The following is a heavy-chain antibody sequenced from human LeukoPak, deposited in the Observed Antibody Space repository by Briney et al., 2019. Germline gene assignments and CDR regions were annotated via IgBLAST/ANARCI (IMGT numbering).Heavy chain of an antibody. Sequence: GGSLRLSCAASGFTFSSYSMNWVRQAPGKGLEWVSSISSSSSYIYYADSVKGRFTISRDNAKNSLYLQMNSLRAEDTAVYYCASEDYYDSSGYFDYWGQGTLVTVSS. CDR3: ASEDYYDSSGYFDY. CDR1: GFTFSSYS. CDR2: ISSSSSYI. J-gene: IGHJ4*02. V-gene: IGHV3-21*01. D-gene: IGHD3-22*01.